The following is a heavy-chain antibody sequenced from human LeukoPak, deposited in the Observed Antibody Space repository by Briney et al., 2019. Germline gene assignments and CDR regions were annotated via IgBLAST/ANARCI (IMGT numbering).Heavy chain of an antibody. V-gene: IGHV4-30-4*08. CDR2: IYYSGGT. D-gene: IGHD3-22*01. CDR1: GGSISSGDYY. CDR3: ASQAPYYYDSSGIDY. J-gene: IGHJ4*02. Sequence: NPSETLSLTCTVSGGSISSGDYYWSWIRQPPGKGLEWIGYIYYSGGTYYNPSLKSRVTISVDTSKNQFSLKLSSVTAADTAVYYCASQAPYYYDSSGIDYWGQGTLVTVSS.